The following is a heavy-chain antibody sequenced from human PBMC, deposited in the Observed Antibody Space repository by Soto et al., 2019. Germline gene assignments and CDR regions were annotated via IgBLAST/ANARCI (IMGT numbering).Heavy chain of an antibody. V-gene: IGHV3-23*01. D-gene: IGHD2-15*01. J-gene: IGHJ6*03. Sequence: GGSLRLSCAASGFTFSSYAMSWVRQAPGKGLEWVSAISGSGGSTYYADSVKGRFTISRDNSKNTLYLQMNSLRADYTAVYYCAIDQWRILCYMDVWVKGNPGHRLL. CDR2: ISGSGGST. CDR3: AIDQWRILCYMDV. CDR1: GFTFSSYA.